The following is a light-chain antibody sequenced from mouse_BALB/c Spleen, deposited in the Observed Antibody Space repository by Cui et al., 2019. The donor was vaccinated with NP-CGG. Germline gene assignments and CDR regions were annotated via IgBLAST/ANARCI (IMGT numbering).Light chain of an antibody. CDR2: GTN. CDR1: TGAVTTSNY. Sequence: QAVLSQASALTTSPRETVTLTCRSSTGAVTTSNYANWVQEKPDHLFTGLIGGTNNRVPGVPARFSGSLIGDKAALTITGAQTEDEAIYFCALWYSNHWVFGGGTKLTVL. J-gene: IGLJ1*01. V-gene: IGLV1*01. CDR3: ALWYSNHWV.